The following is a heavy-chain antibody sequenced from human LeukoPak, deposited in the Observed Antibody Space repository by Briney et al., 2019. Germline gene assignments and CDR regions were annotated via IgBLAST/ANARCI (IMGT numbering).Heavy chain of an antibody. V-gene: IGHV1-24*01. CDR3: VTDRARLFWYFDL. Sequence: ASVKVSCKVSGSTLSDLSIHWVRHAPAKGLEYVGGSDPEDGETFHAQNFQGRVTMTEDTSIDTAYMELSSLSSEDTAVYYCVTDRARLFWYFDLWGRGTLVTVSS. CDR2: SDPEDGET. J-gene: IGHJ2*01. CDR1: GSTLSDLS. D-gene: IGHD2-21*02.